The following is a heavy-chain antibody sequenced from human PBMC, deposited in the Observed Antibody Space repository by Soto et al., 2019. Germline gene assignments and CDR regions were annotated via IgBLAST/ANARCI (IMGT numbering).Heavy chain of an antibody. D-gene: IGHD2-15*01. Sequence: KPSETLSLTCTVSGGSVSSGSYYWSWIRQPPGKGLEWIGYIYYSGSTNYNPSLKSRVTISVDTSKNQFSLKLTSVTAADTAIYYCARHAGGGRFYYGMDVWGQGTTVTVSS. CDR1: GGSVSSGSYY. CDR2: IYYSGST. J-gene: IGHJ6*02. V-gene: IGHV4-61*01. CDR3: ARHAGGGRFYYGMDV.